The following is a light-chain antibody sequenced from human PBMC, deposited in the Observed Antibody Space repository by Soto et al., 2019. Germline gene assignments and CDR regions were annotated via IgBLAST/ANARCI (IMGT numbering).Light chain of an antibody. V-gene: IGKV1D-12*01. J-gene: IGKJ4*01. Sequence: DIQMTQSPSSVSASVGDRVTITCRASQDIRSYLAWYQQKPGEAPKVLIYAAFSLHSGVPSRFSGSGSGTDFTLTISSLQPEDFATYYCQQTNSFPLTFGGGTKVEIK. CDR3: QQTNSFPLT. CDR1: QDIRSY. CDR2: AAF.